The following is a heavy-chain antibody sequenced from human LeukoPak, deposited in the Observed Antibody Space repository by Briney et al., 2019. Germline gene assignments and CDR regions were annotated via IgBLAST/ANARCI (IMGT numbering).Heavy chain of an antibody. CDR1: GFTFSSYA. J-gene: IGHJ1*01. Sequence: PGGSLRLSCAASGFTFSSYAMSWVRQAPGRGLEWVSAIRGSGGSTYYADSVKGRFTISRDNSKNTLYLQMNSLRAEDTAVYYCAKDLGYCSSTSCYNRYFQHWGQGTLVTVSS. V-gene: IGHV3-23*01. CDR2: IRGSGGST. D-gene: IGHD2-2*02. CDR3: AKDLGYCSSTSCYNRYFQH.